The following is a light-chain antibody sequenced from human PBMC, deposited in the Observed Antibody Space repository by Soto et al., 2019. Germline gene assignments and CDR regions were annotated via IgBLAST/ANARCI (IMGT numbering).Light chain of an antibody. Sequence: QSVLTQPPSVSEAPRQRVTISCSGSSSNIGNNAVNWYQQLPGKSPKLLIYSDDLLPSGVSDRFSGSKSGTSASLAISGLQSEDEADYYCAAWDDSLNVWVFGGGTKLTVL. V-gene: IGLV1-36*01. CDR1: SSNIGNNA. J-gene: IGLJ3*02. CDR3: AAWDDSLNVWV. CDR2: SDD.